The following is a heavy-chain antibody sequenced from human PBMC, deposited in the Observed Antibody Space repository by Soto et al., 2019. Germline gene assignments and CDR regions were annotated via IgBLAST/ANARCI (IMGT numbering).Heavy chain of an antibody. CDR3: AKGDHMTSLTPFDY. D-gene: IGHD3-16*01. J-gene: IGHJ4*02. CDR1: GFTSSSYV. V-gene: IGHV3-30-3*01. Sequence: GGSLRLSCEGSGFTSSSYVMHWVRQAPGKGLEWVALISFDGSKKNYADSVKGRFTISRDNSKNTLYLQMNSLRAEDTAVYYCAKGDHMTSLTPFDYWGQGTMVTVSS. CDR2: ISFDGSKK.